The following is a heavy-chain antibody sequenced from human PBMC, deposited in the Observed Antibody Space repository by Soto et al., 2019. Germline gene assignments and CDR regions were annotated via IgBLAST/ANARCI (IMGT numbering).Heavy chain of an antibody. CDR3: SRDAWGGP. CDR2: INSDGTTT. J-gene: IGHJ5*02. D-gene: IGHD3-10*01. V-gene: IGHV3-11*01. Sequence: QVQLMQSGGGLVKPGGSLRISCAASGFNFDDYYMSWIRQAPGKGLEWVADINSDGTTTHYADSGKGRFTISRDNAKKSVYLQMISLRVDDTAVYYCSRDAWGGPSGQGTMVTVSS. CDR1: GFNFDDYY.